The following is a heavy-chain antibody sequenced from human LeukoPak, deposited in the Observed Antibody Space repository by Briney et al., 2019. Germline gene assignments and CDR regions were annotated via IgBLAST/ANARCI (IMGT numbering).Heavy chain of an antibody. CDR3: ARLNDAYSSSSGFDY. J-gene: IGHJ4*02. V-gene: IGHV4-59*12. D-gene: IGHD6-6*01. CDR1: GGSISSYY. CDR2: IYYSGST. Sequence: SETLSLTCTVSGGSISSYYWSWIRQPPGKGLEWIGYIYYSGSTNYNPSLKSRVTISVDTSKNQFSLKLSSVTAADTAVYYCARLNDAYSSSSGFDYWGQGTLVTVSS.